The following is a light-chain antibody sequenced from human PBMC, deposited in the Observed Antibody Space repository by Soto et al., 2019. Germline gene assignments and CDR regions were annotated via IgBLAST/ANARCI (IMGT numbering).Light chain of an antibody. V-gene: IGKV1-5*03. J-gene: IGKJ1*01. CDR2: KAS. CDR3: EHYNSYSES. Sequence: DIQMTQSPSTLFGSVGGRGTITCRASQTISSWLAWYQQKPGKAPKLLIYKASTLKSGVPSRFSGSGSGTEFTLTISSLQPDHFATYYCEHYNSYSESFGQGTKVDIK. CDR1: QTISSW.